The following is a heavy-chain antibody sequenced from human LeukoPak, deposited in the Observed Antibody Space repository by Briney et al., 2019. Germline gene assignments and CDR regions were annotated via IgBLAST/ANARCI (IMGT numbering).Heavy chain of an antibody. Sequence: ASVKVSCKASGYTFTSYGISWVRQAPGQGLEWMGWISAYNGNTNYAQKLQGRVTMTTDTSTSTAYMELRSLRSDDTAVYYCARDLRVRATFLLSYWGQGTLVTVSS. J-gene: IGHJ4*02. CDR3: ARDLRVRATFLLSY. V-gene: IGHV1-18*01. D-gene: IGHD1-26*01. CDR2: ISAYNGNT. CDR1: GYTFTSYG.